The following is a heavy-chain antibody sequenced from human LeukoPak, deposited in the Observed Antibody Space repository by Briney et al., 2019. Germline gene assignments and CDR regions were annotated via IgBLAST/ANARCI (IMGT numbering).Heavy chain of an antibody. CDR3: ARARYYCDSSGFFDY. D-gene: IGHD3-22*01. J-gene: IGHJ4*02. CDR1: GGSFSGYY. CDR2: VNHSGST. V-gene: IGHV4-34*01. Sequence: SETLSLTCAVYGGSFSGYYWSWIRQPPGKGLEWIGEVNHSGSTNYNPSLKSRVTISVDTSKNQFSLKLSSVTAADTAVYYCARARYYCDSSGFFDYWGQGTLVTVSS.